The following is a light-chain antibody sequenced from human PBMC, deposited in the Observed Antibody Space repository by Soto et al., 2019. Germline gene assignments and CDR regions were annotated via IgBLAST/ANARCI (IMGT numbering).Light chain of an antibody. J-gene: IGKJ1*01. CDR2: GAS. CDR3: QNYFIAPRT. Sequence: DIQMTQSPSSLSASVGDRVTITCRASQGISNYLAWYQQKPGKIPKLLIYGASTLQSGVPSRFSGGGSGTDFTLTISSLQPEDVETYYCQNYFIAPRTFGQGTKVDIX. V-gene: IGKV1-27*01. CDR1: QGISNY.